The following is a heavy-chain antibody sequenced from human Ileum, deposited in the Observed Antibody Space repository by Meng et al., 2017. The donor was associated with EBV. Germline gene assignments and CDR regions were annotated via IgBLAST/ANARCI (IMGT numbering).Heavy chain of an antibody. CDR1: GWSFSNYY. CDR2: ISHTGTT. CDR3: ARYGTCGANSFYCFDP. V-gene: IGHV4-34*01. D-gene: IGHD4-23*01. Sequence: HVQLQQRGAGLLKPCATLSLTCGVSGWSFSNYYGTWIRQPPGKGLEWIGEISHTGTTKYNPSLKNRVTISLDTSNNQFSLNLNSVTAADTALYYCARYGTCGANSFYCFDPWGQGTLVTVSS. J-gene: IGHJ5*02.